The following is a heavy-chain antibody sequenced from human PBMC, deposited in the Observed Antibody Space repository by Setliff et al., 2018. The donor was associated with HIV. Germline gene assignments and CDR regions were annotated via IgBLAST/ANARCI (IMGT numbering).Heavy chain of an antibody. CDR1: GGSTSSGGFY. D-gene: IGHD6-19*01. J-gene: IGHJ4*02. Sequence: SETLSLTCTVTGGSTSSGGFYWTWIRQHPGKGLEWIGYIYNTGSTYHSPSLESRVTISIDTSKNQFSLKLSSVTAADTAVYYCARSPRIGVAGEFEYWGQGTLVTVSS. CDR2: IYNTGST. CDR3: ARSPRIGVAGEFEY. V-gene: IGHV4-31*03.